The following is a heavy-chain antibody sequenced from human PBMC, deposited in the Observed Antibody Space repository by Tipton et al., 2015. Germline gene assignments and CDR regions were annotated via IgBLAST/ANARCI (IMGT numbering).Heavy chain of an antibody. CDR2: THYSGNT. J-gene: IGHJ4*02. D-gene: IGHD4-23*01. CDR3: ARARGRHGGLFDS. Sequence: TLSLTCDVSGYSISSGYYWNWIRQPPGKGLEWIGYTHYSGNTKYNPSLKSRVTISVDTSKTQFSLKMSSVTASDTAVYYYARARGRHGGLFDSWGQGILVTVSS. CDR1: GYSISSGYY. V-gene: IGHV4-61*01.